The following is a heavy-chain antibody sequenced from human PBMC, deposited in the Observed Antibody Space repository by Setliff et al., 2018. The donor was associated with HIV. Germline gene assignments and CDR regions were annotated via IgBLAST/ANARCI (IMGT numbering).Heavy chain of an antibody. D-gene: IGHD3-22*01. V-gene: IGHV4-39*07. J-gene: IGHJ3*02. CDR3: SRNYYDSSGYYFEAFDI. Sequence: PSETLSLTCTVSGCSISSSSYYGGWIRQPPGKGLEWIGIIYYSGSTYYNPSRKRRVTISVDTSKNQFSLKLSSVTAADTAVHYCSRNYYDSSGYYFEAFDIWGQGTMVTVS. CDR1: GCSISSSSYY. CDR2: IYYSGST.